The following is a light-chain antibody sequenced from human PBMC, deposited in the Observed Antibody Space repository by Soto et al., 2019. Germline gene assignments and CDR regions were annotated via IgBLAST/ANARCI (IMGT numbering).Light chain of an antibody. CDR3: GTWDSSLSVVV. Sequence: QSVLTQPPSVSAAPGQKVTISCSGSSSNIGNNYVSWYQQLPGTAPKLLIYDNNKRPSGIPGRFSGYKAGTSATLGITGLQTGDEADYYCGTWDSSLSVVVFGGGTKLTVL. V-gene: IGLV1-51*01. CDR1: SSNIGNNY. J-gene: IGLJ2*01. CDR2: DNN.